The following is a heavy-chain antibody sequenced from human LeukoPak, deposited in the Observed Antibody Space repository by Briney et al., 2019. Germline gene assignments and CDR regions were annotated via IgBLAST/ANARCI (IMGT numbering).Heavy chain of an antibody. CDR1: GGSISSYY. CDR2: IYTSGST. CDR3: ARESQNYYDSSGHSDY. J-gene: IGHJ4*02. D-gene: IGHD3-22*01. V-gene: IGHV4-4*07. Sequence: SETLSLTCTVSGGSISSYYWSWIRQPAGKGLEWIGRIYTSGSTNYNPSLKSRVTMSVDTSKNQFSLKLSSVTAADTAVYYCARESQNYYDSSGHSDYWGQGTLVTVSS.